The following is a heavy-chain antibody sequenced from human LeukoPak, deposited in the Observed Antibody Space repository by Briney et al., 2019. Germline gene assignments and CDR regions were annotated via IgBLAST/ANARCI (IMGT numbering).Heavy chain of an antibody. D-gene: IGHD3-9*01. V-gene: IGHV4-59*08. CDR3: ARLVNRLLFDY. CDR2: MYYSGSA. Sequence: SETLSLTCTVSGGSITDYYWSWIRHSSGKGLEWIGYMYYSGSAYYSPTLKTRVTISVDTSKNQFSLKLTSVTAADTAVYYCARLVNRLLFDYWGPGTPVTVSS. J-gene: IGHJ4*02. CDR1: GGSITDYY.